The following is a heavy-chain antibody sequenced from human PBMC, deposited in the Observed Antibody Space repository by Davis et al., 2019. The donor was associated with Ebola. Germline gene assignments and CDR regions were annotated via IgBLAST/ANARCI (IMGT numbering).Heavy chain of an antibody. Sequence: SETLSLTCTVSGGSISSYYWSWIRQSPGKGLEWIGYIDYSGSTNYNPSLKSRVTISVDTSKNQFSLKLSSVTAADPAVYYCTSAYGDWDYWGQGTLVTVSS. V-gene: IGHV4-59*01. D-gene: IGHD4-17*01. CDR3: TSAYGDWDY. CDR2: IDYSGST. CDR1: GGSISSYY. J-gene: IGHJ4*02.